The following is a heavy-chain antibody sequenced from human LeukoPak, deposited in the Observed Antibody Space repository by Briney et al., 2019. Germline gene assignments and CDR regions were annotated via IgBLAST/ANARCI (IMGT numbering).Heavy chain of an antibody. Sequence: SETLSLTCAVYGGSFSGYYWSWIRQPPGKGLEWIGEINHSGSTNYNPSLKSRVTISVDTSKNQFSLKLSSVTAADTAVYYCARAPPQGYGDYADDCWGQGTLVTVSS. V-gene: IGHV4-34*01. CDR1: GGSFSGYY. D-gene: IGHD4-17*01. CDR2: INHSGST. CDR3: ARAPPQGYGDYADDC. J-gene: IGHJ4*02.